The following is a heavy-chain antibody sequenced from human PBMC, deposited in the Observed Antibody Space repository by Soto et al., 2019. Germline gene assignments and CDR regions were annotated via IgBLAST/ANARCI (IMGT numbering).Heavy chain of an antibody. CDR1: GFTFSNYP. CDR3: AKDPRITIVRSVLRAFDS. CDR2: ISGSGDAP. D-gene: IGHD3-10*01. J-gene: IGHJ4*01. Sequence: GGSLRLSCAASGFTFSNYPMSWVRQAPGKGLEWVSRISGSGDAPYYADSVKGRFTISRDNYKNMLYLQMNSLRAEDTAVYYCAKDPRITIVRSVLRAFDSWGQGNLVTVSS. V-gene: IGHV3-23*01.